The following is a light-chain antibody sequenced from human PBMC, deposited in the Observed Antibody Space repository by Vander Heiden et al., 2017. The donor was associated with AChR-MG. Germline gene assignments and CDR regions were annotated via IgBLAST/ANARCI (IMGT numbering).Light chain of an antibody. CDR2: RSV. CDR3: QSYDNGLSGWV. V-gene: IGLV1-40*01. Sequence: QSVLTQPPSVSGPPARRVTIPWVGTNYHIGPGYGVKWYRHLPGAAPKVLIFRSVDRPSGVPDRFAGSKSGTSASLAITGLQAEDEAVYYCQSYDNGLSGWVFGGGTKVTVL. J-gene: IGLJ3*02. CDR1: NYHIGPGYG.